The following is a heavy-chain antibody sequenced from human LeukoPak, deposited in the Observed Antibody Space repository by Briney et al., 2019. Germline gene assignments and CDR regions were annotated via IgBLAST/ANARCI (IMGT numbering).Heavy chain of an antibody. CDR2: ISGSGGST. V-gene: IGHV3-23*01. Sequence: GGFLRLSCAASGFTFSSYAMSWVRQAPGQGLESVSAISGSGGSTYYADSVKARFTISRDNSKNTLYLQMNSLRAEDTAVYYCAKGRSGITMIVVVITGHPFDYWGQGTLVTVSS. CDR3: AKGRSGITMIVVVITGHPFDY. CDR1: GFTFSSYA. D-gene: IGHD3-22*01. J-gene: IGHJ4*02.